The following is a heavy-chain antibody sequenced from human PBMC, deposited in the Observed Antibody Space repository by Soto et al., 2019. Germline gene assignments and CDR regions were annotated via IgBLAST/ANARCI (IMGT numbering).Heavy chain of an antibody. Sequence: QVKLVESGGDVVQPGRSLGLSCAASGFTFNTYLMNWVRQAPGKRLKWVAVISYDGSKKYYADSVKGRFTISRDNPENTLYLQMNSLRAEDTAMYYCARDTMVAIGNAFDFWGQGTMVTVSS. CDR1: GFTFNTYL. CDR2: ISYDGSKK. V-gene: IGHV3-30-3*01. CDR3: ARDTMVAIGNAFDF. J-gene: IGHJ3*01. D-gene: IGHD3-10*01.